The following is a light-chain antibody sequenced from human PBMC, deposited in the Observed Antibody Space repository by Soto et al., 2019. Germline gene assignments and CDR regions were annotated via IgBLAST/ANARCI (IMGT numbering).Light chain of an antibody. CDR2: LNSDGSH. J-gene: IGLJ3*02. CDR1: SGHSSYA. Sequence: QSVLTQSPSASASLGASVKLTCTLSSGHSSYAIAWHQQEPEKGPRYLMKLNSDGSHSKGDGIPDRFSGSSSGAERYLTISSLQSEDEAHYYCQTWGTGIQVFGGGTKVTVL. CDR3: QTWGTGIQV. V-gene: IGLV4-69*01.